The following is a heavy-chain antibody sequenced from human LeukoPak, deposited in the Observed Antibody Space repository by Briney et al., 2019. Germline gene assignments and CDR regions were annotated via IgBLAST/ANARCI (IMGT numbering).Heavy chain of an antibody. D-gene: IGHD4-11*01. V-gene: IGHV3-11*01. CDR3: ARRTYSNHFFDY. CDR2: ISGSGDSE. Sequence: GGSLRLSCATSGFTFSNYYMGWIRQAPGKGLEWISDISGSGDSEFYADSVKGRFTISRDNAKNSLHLQMSSLRAEDTAFYYCARRTYSNHFFDYWGQATLVTVSS. J-gene: IGHJ4*02. CDR1: GFTFSNYY.